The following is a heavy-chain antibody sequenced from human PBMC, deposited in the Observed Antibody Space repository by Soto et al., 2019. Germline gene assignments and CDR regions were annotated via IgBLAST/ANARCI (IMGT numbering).Heavy chain of an antibody. CDR3: ARDQRYYGSGSYYSDN. V-gene: IGHV1-18*04. J-gene: IGHJ4*02. D-gene: IGHD3-10*01. CDR2: ISAYTGKA. Sequence: QVQLVQSGPEVKKPGASVKVSCKTSGYVFISYGISWVRQAPGHGLEWVGWISAYTGKADYAQKFQGRVTMTTETSTSTAFLELWSLRSEDTAVYYCARDQRYYGSGSYYSDNWGQATLVTVSS. CDR1: GYVFISYG.